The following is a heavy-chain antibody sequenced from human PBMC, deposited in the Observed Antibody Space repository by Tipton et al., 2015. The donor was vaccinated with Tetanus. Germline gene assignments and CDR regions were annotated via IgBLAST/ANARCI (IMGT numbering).Heavy chain of an antibody. V-gene: IGHV4-34*01. CDR2: INQRGT. J-gene: IGHJ1*01. CDR3: AGVTAQRTELSFEH. D-gene: IGHD1-26*01. CDR1: GGSSSSFY. Sequence: TLSLTCAVYGGSSSSFYWSWIRQPQGGGLEWIGEINQRGTSYNPSLKSRATISMARSENQISLKMTSVTAADTAVYYCAGVTAQRTELSFEHWGQGTQVTVSS.